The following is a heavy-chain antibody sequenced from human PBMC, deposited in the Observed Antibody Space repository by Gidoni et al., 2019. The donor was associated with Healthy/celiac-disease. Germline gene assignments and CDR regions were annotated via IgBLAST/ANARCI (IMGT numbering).Heavy chain of an antibody. CDR3: ARVYYGGNRSNWFDP. Sequence: GQSGAEVKKPGASVKVSCKASGYTFTSYGISWVRQAPGQGLEWMGWISAYNGNTNYAQKLQGRVTMTTDTSTSTAYMELRSLRSDDTAVYYCARVYYGGNRSNWFDPWGQGTLVTVSS. D-gene: IGHD4-17*01. CDR1: GYTFTSYG. CDR2: ISAYNGNT. V-gene: IGHV1-18*04. J-gene: IGHJ5*02.